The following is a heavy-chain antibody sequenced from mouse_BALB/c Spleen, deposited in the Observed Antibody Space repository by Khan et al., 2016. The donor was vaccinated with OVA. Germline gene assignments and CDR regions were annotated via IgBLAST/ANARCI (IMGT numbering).Heavy chain of an antibody. D-gene: IGHD1-1*01. V-gene: IGHV1-20*02. CDR3: TRIYRSAFDY. Sequence: VQLKQSGPELVRPGASVKISCKASGYSFTGYFMNWVMQSHGKSLEWIGRINPHIGETFYNQRFKDKATLTVDESSSTAHMELRSLASEDSAVYYCTRIYRSAFDYWGQGTTLTVSS. CDR2: INPHIGET. CDR1: GYSFTGYF. J-gene: IGHJ2*01.